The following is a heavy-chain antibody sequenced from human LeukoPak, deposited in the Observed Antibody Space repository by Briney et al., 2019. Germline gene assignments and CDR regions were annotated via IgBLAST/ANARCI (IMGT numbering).Heavy chain of an antibody. CDR1: GYTFFTYG. Sequence: GASVEVSCTASGYTFFTYGVTWVRQAPGQGLEWMGWISTYNGNTIAQKFQGRVTLTTDTSTSTAYMELRSLKSDDTAVYYCARQYGDNSGSLDHWGQGTPVTVSS. V-gene: IGHV1-18*01. CDR2: ISTYNGNT. D-gene: IGHD4-23*01. J-gene: IGHJ4*02. CDR3: ARQYGDNSGSLDH.